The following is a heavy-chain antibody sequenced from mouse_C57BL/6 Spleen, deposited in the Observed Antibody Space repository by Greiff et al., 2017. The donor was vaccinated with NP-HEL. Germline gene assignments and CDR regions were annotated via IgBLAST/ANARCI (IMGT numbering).Heavy chain of an antibody. V-gene: IGHV1-81*01. CDR1: GYTFTSYG. CDR3: ARWDSNYFDY. J-gene: IGHJ2*01. CDR2: IYPRSGNT. Sequence: QVQLKESGAELARPGASVKLSCKASGYTFTSYGISWVKQRTGQGLEWIGEIYPRSGNTYYNEKFKGKATLTADKSSSTAYMELRSLTSEDSAVYFCARWDSNYFDYWGQGTTLTVSS. D-gene: IGHD2-5*01.